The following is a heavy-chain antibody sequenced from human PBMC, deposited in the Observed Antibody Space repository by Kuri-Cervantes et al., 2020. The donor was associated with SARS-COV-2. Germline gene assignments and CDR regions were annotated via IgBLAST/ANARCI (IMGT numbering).Heavy chain of an antibody. CDR2: ISGSGGST. J-gene: IGHJ6*02. CDR3: ARESSGGSGSFYYYGMDV. CDR1: GFTFSSYA. V-gene: IGHV3-23*01. D-gene: IGHD3-10*01. Sequence: GESLKISCAASGFTFSSYAMSWVRQAPGKGLEWVSAISGSGGSTYYADSVKGRFTISRDNSKNTLYLQMNSLRAEDTAVYYCARESSGGSGSFYYYGMDVWGQGTTVTVSS.